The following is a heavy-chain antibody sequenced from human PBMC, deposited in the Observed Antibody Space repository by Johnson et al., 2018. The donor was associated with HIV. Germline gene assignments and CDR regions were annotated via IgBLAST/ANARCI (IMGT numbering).Heavy chain of an antibody. CDR2: ISGSGGST. V-gene: IGHV3-23*04. J-gene: IGHJ3*02. CDR1: GFTFSSYA. CDR3: AREGPSERAGFDI. Sequence: VQLVESGGCLVQPGGSLRLSCAASGFTFSSYAMSWVRQAPGKGLEWVSAISGSGGSTYYADSVKGRFTISRDNAKNTLYLEMKSLRAEDTAVYYCAREGPSERAGFDIWGQGTMVTVSS.